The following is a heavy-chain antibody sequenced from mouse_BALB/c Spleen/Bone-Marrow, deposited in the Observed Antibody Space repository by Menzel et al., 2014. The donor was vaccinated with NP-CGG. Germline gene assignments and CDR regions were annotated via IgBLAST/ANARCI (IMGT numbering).Heavy chain of an antibody. CDR3: ANSRTGFPY. CDR2: INPGTDYT. Sequence: QVQLQQSGAELAKPGASVKMSCKASGYTFTNSWMYWVKQRPGQGLEWIGYINPGTDYTEYDQKFKDKATLTADRSSSTAYMHLSGLASEDSAVYICANSRTGFPYWRQGTLVTVSA. J-gene: IGHJ3*01. CDR1: GYTFTNSW. V-gene: IGHV1-7*01. D-gene: IGHD4-1*01.